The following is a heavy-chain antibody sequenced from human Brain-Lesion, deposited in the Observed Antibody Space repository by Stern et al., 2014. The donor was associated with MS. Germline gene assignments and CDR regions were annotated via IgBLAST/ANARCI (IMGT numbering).Heavy chain of an antibody. V-gene: IGHV5-51*03. D-gene: IGHD5-12*01. CDR3: ASSPATPSGYDRFDY. Sequence: EVQLVESGAEVKKPGESLKISCEASGYLFDDYWIGWVRQMSGRGLELVAIIFPRDSNTRYSPSVQGQVTISADKSISTAYLQWTSRRAADPAMFYCASSPATPSGYDRFDYWGQGALVTVSS. CDR2: IFPRDSNT. J-gene: IGHJ4*02. CDR1: GYLFDDYW.